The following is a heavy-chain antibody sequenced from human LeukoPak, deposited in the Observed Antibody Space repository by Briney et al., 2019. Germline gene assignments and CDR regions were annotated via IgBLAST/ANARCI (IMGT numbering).Heavy chain of an antibody. V-gene: IGHV5-51*01. D-gene: IGHD5-24*01. J-gene: IGHJ4*02. CDR1: GSPFTSYW. CDR2: IYPDDADT. Sequence: GGSLEISCKGPGSPFTSYWIGWVRQIPGKGLGWMGIIYPDDADTRYRPSFQGQVTISADKSISTAYLQWSRLKASDNVMYYCARGMAFDYWGEGTPVTVSS. CDR3: ARGMAFDY.